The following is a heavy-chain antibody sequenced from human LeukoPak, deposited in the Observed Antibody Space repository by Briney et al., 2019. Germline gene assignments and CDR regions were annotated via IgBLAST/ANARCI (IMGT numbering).Heavy chain of an antibody. Sequence: TGGSLRLSCAASGFTFSSYWMHWVRQAPGKGLEWVSVIYSGGSTYYADSVKGRFTISRDNTKNTLYLQMNSLRAEDTAVYYCARDGYYGSGLFAYWGQGTLVTVSS. D-gene: IGHD3-10*01. J-gene: IGHJ4*02. CDR1: GFTFSSYW. CDR3: ARDGYYGSGLFAY. V-gene: IGHV3-66*01. CDR2: IYSGGST.